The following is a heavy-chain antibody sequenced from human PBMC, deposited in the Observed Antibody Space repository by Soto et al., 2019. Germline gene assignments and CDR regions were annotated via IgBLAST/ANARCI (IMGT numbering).Heavy chain of an antibody. CDR2: ISSSTSYM. Sequence: EVQLVESGGGLVKPGGSLRLSCAASGFTFSSYSMNWVRQAPGKGLEWVSSISSSTSYMYYADSVKGRFTISRDNAKNSQYLQMNSLRAEDTAVYYCARDFRDGYGFDYWGQGTLVTVSS. CDR3: ARDFRDGYGFDY. J-gene: IGHJ4*02. D-gene: IGHD5-12*01. V-gene: IGHV3-21*01. CDR1: GFTFSSYS.